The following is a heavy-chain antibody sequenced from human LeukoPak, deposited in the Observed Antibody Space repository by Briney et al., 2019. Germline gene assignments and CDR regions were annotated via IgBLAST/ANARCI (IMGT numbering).Heavy chain of an antibody. CDR1: GFRFSSYG. CDR2: ISSDGSDK. D-gene: IGHD5-24*01. V-gene: IGHV3-33*05. J-gene: IGHJ6*03. Sequence: GGSLRLSCAASGFRFSSYGMHWVRQVPGKGLEWVAVISSDGSDKYYADSVKGRFTISRDNSKNTVFVQMSSLRAEDTGVYYCARGYDYNHNYFYYYMDVWGKGTTVTVSS. CDR3: ARGYDYNHNYFYYYMDV.